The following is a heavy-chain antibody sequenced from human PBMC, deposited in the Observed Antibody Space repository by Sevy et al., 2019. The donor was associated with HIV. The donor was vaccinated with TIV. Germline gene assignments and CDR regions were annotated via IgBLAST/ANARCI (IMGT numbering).Heavy chain of an antibody. D-gene: IGHD2-2*01. CDR1: GYTFTQYY. V-gene: IGHV1-2*06. CDR2: INPNSGGT. CDR3: SPSRDIPWSSSLSHTFDY. Sequence: ASVKVSCEASGYTFTQYYVHWVRQAPGQGLEWMGRINPNSGGTNYAQKFQGRVTMTRDTSISTAYMDLSKLRSDDTAVSSCSPSRDIPWSSSLSHTFDYWGQGTLVTVSS. J-gene: IGHJ4*02.